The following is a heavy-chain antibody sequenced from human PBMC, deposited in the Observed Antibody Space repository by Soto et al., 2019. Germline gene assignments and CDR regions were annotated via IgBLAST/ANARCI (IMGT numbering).Heavy chain of an antibody. V-gene: IGHV4-30-2*01. Sequence: SETLSLTCAVSGGSISSGGYSWSWIRQPPGKGLEWIGYIYHSGSTYYNPSLKSRVTISVDRSKNQFSLKLSSATAADTAVYYCARGKDCSSTSCYYYFDYWGQGTLVTVSS. J-gene: IGHJ4*02. CDR3: ARGKDCSSTSCYYYFDY. CDR2: IYHSGST. CDR1: GGSISSGGYS. D-gene: IGHD2-2*01.